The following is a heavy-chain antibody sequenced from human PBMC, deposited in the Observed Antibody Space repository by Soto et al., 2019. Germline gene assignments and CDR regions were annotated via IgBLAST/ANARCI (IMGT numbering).Heavy chain of an antibody. CDR1: GFTFSSYA. D-gene: IGHD3-22*01. CDR3: AKDLYDSSGYDY. V-gene: IGHV3-23*01. CDR2: ISGSGGST. Sequence: PGGSLRLSCAASGFTFSSYAMSWVRQAPGKGLEWVSAISGSGGSTYYADSVKGRFTISRDNSKNTLYLQMNSRRAEDTAVYYCAKDLYDSSGYDYWGQGTLVTVSS. J-gene: IGHJ4*02.